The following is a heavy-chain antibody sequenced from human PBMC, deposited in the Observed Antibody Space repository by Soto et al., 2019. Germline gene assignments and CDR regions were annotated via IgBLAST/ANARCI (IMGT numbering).Heavy chain of an antibody. CDR3: ARDGKGDWFDP. CDR1: GFTFSSYS. J-gene: IGHJ5*02. V-gene: IGHV3-48*01. D-gene: IGHD2-15*01. Sequence: EVQLVESGGGLVQPGGSLRLSCAASGFTFSSYSMNWVRQAPGKGLEWVSYISSSSSTIYYADSVKGRFTISRDNAKNSLYLQMNSLRAEDTAVYYRARDGKGDWFDPWGQRTLVTVSS. CDR2: ISSSSSTI.